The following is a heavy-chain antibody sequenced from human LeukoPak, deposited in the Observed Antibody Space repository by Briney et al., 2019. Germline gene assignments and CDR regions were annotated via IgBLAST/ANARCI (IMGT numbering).Heavy chain of an antibody. V-gene: IGHV3-73*01. D-gene: IGHD3-22*01. CDR3: TRQYYYDSSGYSGGPYYFDY. J-gene: IGHJ4*02. Sequence: GGSLRLSCAASGFTFSGSAMHWVRQASGKGLEWVCRIRSKANSYATAYAASVKGRFTISRDDSKNTAYLQMNSLKTEDTAVYYCTRQYYYDSSGYSGGPYYFDYWGQGTLVTVSS. CDR2: IRSKANSYAT. CDR1: GFTFSGSA.